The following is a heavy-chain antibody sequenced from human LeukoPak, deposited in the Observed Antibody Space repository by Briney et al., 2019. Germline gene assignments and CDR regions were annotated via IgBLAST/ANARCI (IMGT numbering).Heavy chain of an antibody. Sequence: SVKVSCKASGGTFSSYAISWVRQAPGQGLEWMGRIIPILGIANYAQKFQGRVTITADKSTSTAYMELSSLRSEDTAVYYCAREMRWLHLDYFDYWGQGTLVTVSS. CDR1: GGTFSSYA. D-gene: IGHD5-12*01. J-gene: IGHJ4*02. V-gene: IGHV1-69*04. CDR3: AREMRWLHLDYFDY. CDR2: IIPILGIA.